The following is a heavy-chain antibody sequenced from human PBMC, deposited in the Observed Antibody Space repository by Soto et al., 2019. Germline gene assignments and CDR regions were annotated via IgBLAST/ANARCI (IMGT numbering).Heavy chain of an antibody. CDR3: ARIQLGYDAFDI. CDR1: GFTFSNAW. J-gene: IGHJ3*02. CDR2: IKSKAAGGTT. D-gene: IGHD6-6*01. V-gene: IGHV3-15*01. Sequence: GGSLRLSCAASGFTFSNAWMNWVRQAPGKGLEWIARIKSKAAGGTTDYAAPVKGRFTISRDDSTNTLYLQMNSLRAEDTAVYYCARIQLGYDAFDIWGQGTMVTVSS.